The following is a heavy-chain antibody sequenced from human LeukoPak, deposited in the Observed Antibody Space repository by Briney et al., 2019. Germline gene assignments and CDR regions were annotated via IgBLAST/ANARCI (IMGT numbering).Heavy chain of an antibody. V-gene: IGHV4-38-2*02. CDR2: VYHTRSP. Sequence: PSETLSLTCIVSGYSISIDYYWGSVRQPPGKGLEWIGSVYHTRSPHHNPSLKSRVTISVDKSRVHLCLRLRSGTAADSAVYYCARGGSVVAVYFDFWGKGTLLTVPS. CDR1: GYSISIDYY. J-gene: IGHJ4*02. D-gene: IGHD2-15*01. CDR3: ARGGSVVAVYFDF.